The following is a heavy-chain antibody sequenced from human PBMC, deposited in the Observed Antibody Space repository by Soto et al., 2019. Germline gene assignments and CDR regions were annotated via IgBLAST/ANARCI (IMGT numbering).Heavy chain of an antibody. CDR2: IWYDGSNK. Sequence: QVQLVESGGGVVQPGRSLRLSCAASGFTFSSYGMHWVRQAPGKGLEWVAVIWYDGSNKYYADSVKGRFTISRDNSKNTLYLQMNSLRAEDTAVYYCARDGYSGSLDYWGQGTLVTVSS. D-gene: IGHD1-26*01. CDR3: ARDGYSGSLDY. J-gene: IGHJ4*02. CDR1: GFTFSSYG. V-gene: IGHV3-33*01.